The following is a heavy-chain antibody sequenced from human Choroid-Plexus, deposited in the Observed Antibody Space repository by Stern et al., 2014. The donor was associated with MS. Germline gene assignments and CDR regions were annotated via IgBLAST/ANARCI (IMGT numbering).Heavy chain of an antibody. V-gene: IGHV3-30*18. CDR1: GFTFGSCA. J-gene: IGHJ5*02. CDR2: VSYDGSNK. D-gene: IGHD2/OR15-2a*01. CDR3: AKDRQYLTYFFDH. Sequence: VQLVESGGGVVQPGRPLRLSCVASGFTFGSCAMHWVRQAQGKGLEWEAGVSYDGSNKYYADSVKGRFTISRVNSQNTLYMQMSSLRPEDTAVYYCAKDRQYLTYFFDHWGQGSLATVSS.